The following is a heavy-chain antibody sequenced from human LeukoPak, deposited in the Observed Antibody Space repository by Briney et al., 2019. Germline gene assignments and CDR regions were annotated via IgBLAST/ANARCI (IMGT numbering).Heavy chain of an antibody. CDR3: ARAPDTAMGPEAFDI. CDR2: IYYSGST. Sequence: SETLSLTCTVSGGSISSSSYYWGWIRQPPGKGLEWIGSIYYSGSTYYNPSLKSRVTISVDTSKNQFSLKLSSVTAADTAVYYCARAPDTAMGPEAFDIWGQGTMVTVSS. CDR1: GGSISSSSYY. D-gene: IGHD5-18*01. J-gene: IGHJ3*02. V-gene: IGHV4-39*07.